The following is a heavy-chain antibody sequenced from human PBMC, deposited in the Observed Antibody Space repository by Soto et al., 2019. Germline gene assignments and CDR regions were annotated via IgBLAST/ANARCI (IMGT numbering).Heavy chain of an antibody. Sequence: EVQLVESGGGLVQPGGSLRLSCAASGFTFNTYGMNWVRQAPGKGLEWVSYISDRSSTHYADSVKGRFTVSRDNAKNSLYLQMISLRDEDTAVYDWARDVCSGGNCWTVCWGQGTLVTVSS. CDR3: ARDVCSGGNCWTVC. J-gene: IGHJ4*02. V-gene: IGHV3-48*02. CDR2: ISDRSST. D-gene: IGHD2-15*01. CDR1: GFTFNTYG.